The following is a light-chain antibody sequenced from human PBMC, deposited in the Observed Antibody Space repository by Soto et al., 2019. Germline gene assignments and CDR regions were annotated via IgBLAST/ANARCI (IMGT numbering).Light chain of an antibody. CDR3: QKNNSTPVT. CDR1: PFISKY. V-gene: IGKV1-27*01. CDR2: VAS. Sequence: DVQMTQAPSSLYASAGDRVTIKCRASPFISKYLAWLQQKPGQAPKILIYVASTLQSGVPSRFSGSGSKTDFTLTISSLEPEDVAIYDCQKNNSTPVTVGPGTRVDI. J-gene: IGKJ3*01.